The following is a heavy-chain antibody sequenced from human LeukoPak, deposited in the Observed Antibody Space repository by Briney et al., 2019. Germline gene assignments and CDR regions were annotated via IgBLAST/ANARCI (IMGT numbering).Heavy chain of an antibody. Sequence: SETLSLTCTVSGGSISSGDYYWSWIRQPPGKGLEWIGYIYYSGSTYYNPSLKSRVTISVDTSKNQFSLKLSSLTAADTAVYYCARHEYRRSYYGLSWFDPWGQGTLVTVSS. D-gene: IGHD1-26*01. CDR1: GGSISSGDYY. V-gene: IGHV4-30-4*08. J-gene: IGHJ5*02. CDR3: ARHEYRRSYYGLSWFDP. CDR2: IYYSGST.